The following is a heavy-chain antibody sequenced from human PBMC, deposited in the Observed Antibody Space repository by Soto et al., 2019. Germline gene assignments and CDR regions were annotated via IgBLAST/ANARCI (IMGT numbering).Heavy chain of an antibody. D-gene: IGHD1-20*01. CDR2: IYYSGST. CDR1: GGSISSGDDF. J-gene: IGHJ6*02. Sequence: SETLSLTCTVSGGSISSGDDFWTWIRQPPGKGLEWIGYIYYSGSTYYNPSLKSRLTMSVDTSKNQFSLKLSSVTAADTAVYYCARDRAKWKDYYYYGMYVWGQGTTVTVSS. V-gene: IGHV4-30-4*01. CDR3: ARDRAKWKDYYYYGMYV.